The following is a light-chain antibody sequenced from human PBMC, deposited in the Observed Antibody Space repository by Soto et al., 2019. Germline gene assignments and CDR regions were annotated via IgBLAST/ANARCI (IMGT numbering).Light chain of an antibody. CDR1: SSDVGGYNY. CDR2: EVS. J-gene: IGLJ7*01. Sequence: QSALTQPASVSGSPGQSITISCTGTSSDVGGYNYVSWYQHHPGKAPKLILYEVSNRPSGVSNRFSGSKSGDTASLIISGLQAEDEADYYCSSYTRTSTLVFGGGTQLTVL. CDR3: SSYTRTSTLV. V-gene: IGLV2-14*01.